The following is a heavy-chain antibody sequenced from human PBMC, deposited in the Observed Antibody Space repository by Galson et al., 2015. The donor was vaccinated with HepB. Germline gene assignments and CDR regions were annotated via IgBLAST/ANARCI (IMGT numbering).Heavy chain of an antibody. D-gene: IGHD3-10*01. CDR3: ASTYGSGSYFGAGGGRIDY. J-gene: IGHJ4*02. CDR1: GFTFSTYA. V-gene: IGHV3-30*04. Sequence: SLRLSCAASGFTFSTYATHWVRQAPGKGLEWVALISNDGSDKYYADSVKGRFTISRDNSKNTLFLQMNSLRAEDTAVYYCASTYGSGSYFGAGGGRIDYWGQGTLVTVSS. CDR2: ISNDGSDK.